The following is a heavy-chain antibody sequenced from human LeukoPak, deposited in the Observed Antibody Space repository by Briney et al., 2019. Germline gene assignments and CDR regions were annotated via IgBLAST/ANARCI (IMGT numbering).Heavy chain of an antibody. CDR1: GGSISSYY. V-gene: IGHV4-38-2*02. Sequence: PSETLSLTCTVSGGSISSYYWGWIRQPPGKGLEWIGSIYHSGSTYYNPSLKSRVTISVDTSKNQFSLKLSSVTAADTAVYYCARGRDYYDSSGYYPIDYWGQGTLVTVSS. CDR3: ARGRDYYDSSGYYPIDY. J-gene: IGHJ4*02. CDR2: IYHSGST. D-gene: IGHD3-22*01.